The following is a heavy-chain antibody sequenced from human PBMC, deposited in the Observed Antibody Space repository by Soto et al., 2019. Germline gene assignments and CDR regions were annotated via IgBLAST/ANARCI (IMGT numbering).Heavy chain of an antibody. CDR3: AHRRCSGGSCYYFDY. CDR1: GFSLSTSGVG. D-gene: IGHD2-15*01. V-gene: IGHV2-5*02. J-gene: IGHJ4*02. CDR2: IYWDDDK. Sequence: QITLKESGPTLVKPTQTLTLTCTFSGFSLSTSGVGVGWIRQPPGKALEWLALIYWDDDKRYSPSLKSRLTITKDTSKNQVVLTMTNMDPVDTATYYCAHRRCSGGSCYYFDYWGQGTLVTVSS.